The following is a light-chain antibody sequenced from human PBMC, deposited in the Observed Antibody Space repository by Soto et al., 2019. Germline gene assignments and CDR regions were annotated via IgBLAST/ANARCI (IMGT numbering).Light chain of an antibody. CDR3: RKYNSGPRT. CDR1: QSVSSN. J-gene: IGKJ1*01. CDR2: GAS. Sequence: EIVMTQSPATLSVSPGERATLSCRASQSVSSNLAWYQQKPGQAPRLLIYGASTRATGIPARFSGSGSGTDFTLTISSLQLEDFEVNYCRKYNSGPRTFGKGTRGKIK. V-gene: IGKV3-15*01.